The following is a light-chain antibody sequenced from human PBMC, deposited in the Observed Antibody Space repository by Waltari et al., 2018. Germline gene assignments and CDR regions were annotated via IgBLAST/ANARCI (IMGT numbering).Light chain of an antibody. Sequence: DIVLTQSPDSLSVSLGERATINCKSSQSILYRSNNKNYLSWHQQKPGQPPKLLIYWASTRESGVPDRFSGSGSGTDFTLTISSLQAEDVAVYYCQQYYSFPFTFGPGTKVDIK. J-gene: IGKJ3*01. CDR3: QQYYSFPFT. V-gene: IGKV4-1*01. CDR1: QSILYRSNNKNY. CDR2: WAS.